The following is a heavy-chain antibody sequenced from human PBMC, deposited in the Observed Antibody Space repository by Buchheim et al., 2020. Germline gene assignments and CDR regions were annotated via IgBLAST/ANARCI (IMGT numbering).Heavy chain of an antibody. J-gene: IGHJ5*02. CDR1: GFTFSIFG. Sequence: QVQLVESGGGVVQPGRSLRLSCAASGFTFSIFGMHWVRQAPGKGLEWVAMISYHGSAEYYVDSVRGRFTVSRDNSKDTLYLQMNNLRAEDTAVYYCAKDFYGNGWYNYFGPWGQGT. CDR3: AKDFYGNGWYNYFGP. CDR2: ISYHGSAE. V-gene: IGHV3-30*18. D-gene: IGHD2/OR15-2a*01.